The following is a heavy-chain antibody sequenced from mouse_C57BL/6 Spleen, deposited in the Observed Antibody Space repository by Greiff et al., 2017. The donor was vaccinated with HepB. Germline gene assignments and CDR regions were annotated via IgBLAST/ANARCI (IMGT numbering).Heavy chain of an antibody. Sequence: LQESGPELVKPGASVKISCKASGYAFSSSWMNWVKQRPGKGLEWIGRIYPGDGDTNYNGKFTGKATLTADKSSSTAYMQLSSLTSEDSAVYFCARVAFITTVVATRYFDVWGTGTTVTVSS. D-gene: IGHD1-1*01. CDR2: IYPGDGDT. CDR1: GYAFSSSW. J-gene: IGHJ1*03. V-gene: IGHV1-82*01. CDR3: ARVAFITTVVATRYFDV.